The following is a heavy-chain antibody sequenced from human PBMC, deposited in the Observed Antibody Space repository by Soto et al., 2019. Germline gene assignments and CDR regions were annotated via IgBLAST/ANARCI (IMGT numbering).Heavy chain of an antibody. CDR1: GFTFSTYA. D-gene: IGHD2-8*01. J-gene: IGHJ4*02. CDR3: AKGSYCTNGICYNY. CDR2: ISGSGGST. V-gene: IGHV3-23*01. Sequence: GGSLRLSCAASGFTFSTYAMSWVRQAPGKGLEWVSAISGSGGSTYYADSVKGRFTISRDNSKNTLYLQMNSLRAEDTAVYYCAKGSYCTNGICYNYWGQGTLVTVSS.